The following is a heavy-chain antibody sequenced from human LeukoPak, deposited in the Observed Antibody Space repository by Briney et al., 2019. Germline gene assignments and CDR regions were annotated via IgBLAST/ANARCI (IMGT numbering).Heavy chain of an antibody. V-gene: IGHV5-51*01. D-gene: IGHD2-2*01. Sequence: GESLKISCKGSGYSFTSYWIGWGRQMPGKGVEWMGIIYPGDSDTRYSPSFQGQVTISADKSISTAYLQWSSLKASDTAMYYCARRYCSSTSCFDPWGQGTLVTVSS. CDR2: IYPGDSDT. CDR1: GYSFTSYW. CDR3: ARRYCSSTSCFDP. J-gene: IGHJ5*02.